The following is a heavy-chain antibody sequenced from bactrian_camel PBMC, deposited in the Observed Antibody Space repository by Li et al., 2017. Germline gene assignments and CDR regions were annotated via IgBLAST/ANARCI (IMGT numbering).Heavy chain of an antibody. Sequence: VQLVESGGGLVQPGGSLRLSCTVSGFTLNGYDISWVRQAPGKGLEWVANSGTGYAHYADSVKGRFTVSRDNAKNTLHLQMNSLQSEDTGLYYCSSHGFGYWGQGTQVTVS. CDR3: SSHGFGY. CDR1: GFTLNGYD. D-gene: IGHD3*01. CDR2: SGTGYA. V-gene: IGHV3S40*01. J-gene: IGHJ6*01.